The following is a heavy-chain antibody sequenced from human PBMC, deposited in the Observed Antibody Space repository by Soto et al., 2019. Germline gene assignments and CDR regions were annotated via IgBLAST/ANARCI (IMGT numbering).Heavy chain of an antibody. CDR1: GYTFTSSG. Sequence: QVEVVQSGTEVKEPGASVKVSCKASGYTFTSSGVSWVRQAPEQGLEWMGWISTYNGGTRYAQSLHGRVTMPTDTSTSTDYTERRSLRDDDPAVYYCAGDVGNNVFDYWGQGTLVTVSS. CDR2: ISTYNGGT. J-gene: IGHJ4*02. CDR3: AGDVGNNVFDY. V-gene: IGHV1-18*01. D-gene: IGHD1-20*01.